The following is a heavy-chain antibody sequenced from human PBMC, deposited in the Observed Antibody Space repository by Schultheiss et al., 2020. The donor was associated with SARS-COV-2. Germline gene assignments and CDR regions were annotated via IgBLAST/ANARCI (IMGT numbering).Heavy chain of an antibody. D-gene: IGHD2-2*01. CDR1: GGSFSDYS. J-gene: IGHJ6*02. CDR3: SCTRYYYHGLDV. Sequence: SETLSLTCAAYGGSFSDYSWTWIRQPPGKGLEWIGEINHSGSTKYNPSLKSRVTLSVDTSKRQFSLKLKSVTAADTATYYCSCTRYYYHGLDVWGQGTTVTVSS. V-gene: IGHV4-34*01. CDR2: INHSGST.